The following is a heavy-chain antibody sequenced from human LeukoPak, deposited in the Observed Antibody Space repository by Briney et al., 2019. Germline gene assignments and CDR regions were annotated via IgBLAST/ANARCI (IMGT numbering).Heavy chain of an antibody. D-gene: IGHD6-19*01. Sequence: GGSLRLSCAASGFTFSTYSMNWVCPAPGKGLEWGSYISSSSSTIYYADSVKGRFTISRDKSKNTLYLQMNSLRAEDTAVYYCARSGNPYSSAYSWGYFDYWGQGTLVTVSS. CDR2: ISSSSSTI. J-gene: IGHJ4*02. V-gene: IGHV3-48*01. CDR1: GFTFSTYS. CDR3: ARSGNPYSSAYSWGYFDY.